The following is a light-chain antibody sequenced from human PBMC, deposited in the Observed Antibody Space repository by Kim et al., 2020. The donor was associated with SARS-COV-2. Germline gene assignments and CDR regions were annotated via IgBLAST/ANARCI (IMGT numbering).Light chain of an antibody. CDR1: SLRSYY. V-gene: IGLV3-19*01. J-gene: IGLJ1*01. CDR2: GKN. Sequence: SSELTQDPAVSVALGQTVRITCQGDSLRSYYASWYQQKPGQAPVLVIYGKNNRPSGIPDRFSGSSSGNTASLTITGAQPEDDADYYCNSRVSSGNHYVFG. CDR3: NSRVSSGNHYV.